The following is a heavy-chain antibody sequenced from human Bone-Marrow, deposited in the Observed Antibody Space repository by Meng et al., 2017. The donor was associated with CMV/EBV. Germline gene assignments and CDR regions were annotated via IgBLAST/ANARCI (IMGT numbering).Heavy chain of an antibody. Sequence: QVPVQRPVPVRPNPSVTLSSTYTSSGGSISSYTWVWTRQPPGQVLQWIGNIYSSDVTNYNPSLKSRVTISVDTSKNQFSLKLSSVTAADTAVYYCARGGDSSGYYNDYWGQGTLVTVSS. CDR3: ARGGDSSGYYNDY. J-gene: IGHJ4*02. V-gene: IGHV4-59*01. D-gene: IGHD3-22*01. CDR2: IYSSDVT. CDR1: GGSISSYT.